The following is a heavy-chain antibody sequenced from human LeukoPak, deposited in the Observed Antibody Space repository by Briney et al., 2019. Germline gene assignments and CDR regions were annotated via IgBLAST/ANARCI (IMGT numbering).Heavy chain of an antibody. CDR1: GGSFSGYY. CDR3: AGSGYCSGGSCSYYYYYYMDV. J-gene: IGHJ6*03. CDR2: INHSGST. Sequence: SETLSLTCAVYGGSFSGYYWSWIRQPPGKGLEWIGEINHSGSTNYNPSLKSRVTISVDTSKNQFSLKLSSVTAADTAVYYCAGSGYCSGGSCSYYYYYYMDVWGKGTTVTVSS. V-gene: IGHV4-34*01. D-gene: IGHD2-15*01.